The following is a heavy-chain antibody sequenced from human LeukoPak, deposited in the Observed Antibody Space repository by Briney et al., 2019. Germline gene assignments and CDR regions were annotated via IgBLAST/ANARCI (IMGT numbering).Heavy chain of an antibody. CDR1: GFTFSSFA. Sequence: PGGALRLSCAASGFTFSSFAMSWVRQAPGKGLEWVSAISGSGGRTYYADSVRGRFAISRDNSKNTLYLQVNSLRAEDTAVYYCAKEANSGYESDALDIWGQGTMVTVSS. D-gene: IGHD5-12*01. J-gene: IGHJ3*02. CDR3: AKEANSGYESDALDI. CDR2: ISGSGGRT. V-gene: IGHV3-23*01.